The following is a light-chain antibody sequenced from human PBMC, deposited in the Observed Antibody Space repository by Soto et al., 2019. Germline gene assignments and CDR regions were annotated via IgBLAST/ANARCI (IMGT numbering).Light chain of an antibody. CDR1: SSDVGGYNY. CDR2: EVS. V-gene: IGLV2-8*01. CDR3: SSYAGRNNLI. J-gene: IGLJ2*01. Sequence: QSALTQPPSASGSPGQSVTISCTGTSSDVGGYNYVSWYQQHPGKAPKLPIYEVSQRPSGVPARFSGSKSGNTASLTVSGLQAEDEADYYCSSYAGRNNLIFGGGTKLTVL.